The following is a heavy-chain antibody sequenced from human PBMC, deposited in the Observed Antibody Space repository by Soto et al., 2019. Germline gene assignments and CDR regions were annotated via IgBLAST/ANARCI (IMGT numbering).Heavy chain of an antibody. CDR2: AFSSESP. D-gene: IGHD3-9*01. V-gene: IGHV4-59*01. J-gene: IGHJ4*02. CDR1: GGSISSYY. Sequence: PSETLSLTCTVSGGSISSYYWNWIRQPPGKGLERIGYAFSSESPNYNRSLKSRVTMSLDTSKKQLSLNLKSVTAADTAVYYCARDGDILTGYDFWGQGILVTVSS. CDR3: ARDGDILTGYDF.